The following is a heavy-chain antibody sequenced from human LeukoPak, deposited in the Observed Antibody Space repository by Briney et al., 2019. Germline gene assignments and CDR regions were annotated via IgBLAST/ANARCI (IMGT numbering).Heavy chain of an antibody. CDR1: GYTFTGYY. CDR3: ARVPQGAFDI. V-gene: IGHV1-18*01. CDR2: ISAYNGNT. Sequence: ASVKVSCKASGYTFTGYYMHWVRQAPGQGLEWMGWISAYNGNTNYAQKLQGRVTMTTDTSTSTAYMELRSLRSDDTAVYYCARVPQGAFDIWGQGTMVTVSS. J-gene: IGHJ3*02.